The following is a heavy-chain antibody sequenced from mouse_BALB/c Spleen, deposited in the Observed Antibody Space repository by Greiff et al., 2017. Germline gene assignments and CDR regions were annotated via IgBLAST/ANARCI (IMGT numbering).Heavy chain of an antibody. D-gene: IGHD2-4*01. V-gene: IGHV1-7*01. J-gene: IGHJ4*01. CDR2: INPSTGYT. CDR3: ARERDYDYDVAMDY. Sequence: VQLQQSGAELAKPGASVKMSCKASGYTFTSYWMHWVKQRPGQGLEWIGYINPSTGYTEYNQKFKDKATLTADKSSSTAYMQLSSLTSEDSAVYYCARERDYDYDVAMDYWGQGTSVTVSS. CDR1: GYTFTSYW.